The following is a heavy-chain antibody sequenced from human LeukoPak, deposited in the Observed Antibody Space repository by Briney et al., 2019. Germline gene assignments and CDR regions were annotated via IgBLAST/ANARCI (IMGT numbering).Heavy chain of an antibody. CDR1: GFTFSSYG. CDR2: ISYDGSNK. D-gene: IGHD1-26*01. J-gene: IGHJ4*02. V-gene: IGHV3-30*19. CDR3: ASPLGGSYYKNGYFDY. Sequence: PGGSLRLSCAASGFTFSSYGMHWVRQAPGKGLEWVAVISYDGSNKYYADSVKGRFTISRDNSKNTLYLQMNSLRAEDTAVYYCASPLGGSYYKNGYFDYWGQGTLVTVSS.